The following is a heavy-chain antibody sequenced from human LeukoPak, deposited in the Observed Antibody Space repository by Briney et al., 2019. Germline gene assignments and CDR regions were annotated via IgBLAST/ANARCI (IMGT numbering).Heavy chain of an antibody. Sequence: PGGSLSLSCAASGFTFSGYVMGWVRQAPGKGLEWVSGISDSGDRTYYADSVKGRFTISRDNSKNTLYLQMNSLRAEDTAVYYCAKPDIVVVVAATLFDYWGQGTLVTVSS. CDR1: GFTFSGYV. CDR2: ISDSGDRT. D-gene: IGHD2-15*01. V-gene: IGHV3-23*01. J-gene: IGHJ4*02. CDR3: AKPDIVVVVAATLFDY.